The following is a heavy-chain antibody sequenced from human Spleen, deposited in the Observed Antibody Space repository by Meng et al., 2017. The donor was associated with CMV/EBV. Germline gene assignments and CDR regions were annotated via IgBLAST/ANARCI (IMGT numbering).Heavy chain of an antibody. J-gene: IGHJ4*02. Sequence: SGGSISSNTYYWGRVRQHQGKGLEWIASVYYSRGTYYNASLKGRVTISITSKNQFFLKLSSVTAADTAVYYCATQSCSSTNCPPVDYWGRGTLVTVSS. D-gene: IGHD2-2*01. CDR1: GGSISSNTYY. CDR2: VYYSRGT. CDR3: ATQSCSSTNCPPVDY. V-gene: IGHV4-39*01.